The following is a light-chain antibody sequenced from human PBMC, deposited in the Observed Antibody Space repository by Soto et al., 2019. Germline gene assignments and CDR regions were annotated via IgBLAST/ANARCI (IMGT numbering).Light chain of an antibody. CDR3: QQNASSPLT. CDR2: RAF. J-gene: IGKJ4*01. Sequence: EIVLTQSPGTLSLSPGERATLSCRASQSVDNNYLAWYQQKPGQAPRLLIYRAFNRATGFPDRFSGSGSGTDFTLTIGRLELEDFAVYYCQQNASSPLTFGGGTKVEI. CDR1: QSVDNNY. V-gene: IGKV3-20*01.